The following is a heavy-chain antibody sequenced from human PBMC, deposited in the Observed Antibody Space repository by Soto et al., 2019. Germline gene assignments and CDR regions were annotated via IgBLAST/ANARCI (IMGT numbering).Heavy chain of an antibody. Sequence: GGSLRLSCAVSGLYFNNYGINWVRQPPGKGLEWVSSVSKSDYTYYSDSVRGRFTISRDNAKNSVSLQMNSLRAEDTAVYYCAREDSIIIPAVSDFWGQGTLVTVSS. J-gene: IGHJ4*02. V-gene: IGHV3-21*01. D-gene: IGHD2-2*01. CDR1: GLYFNNYG. CDR3: AREDSIIIPAVSDF. CDR2: VSKSDYT.